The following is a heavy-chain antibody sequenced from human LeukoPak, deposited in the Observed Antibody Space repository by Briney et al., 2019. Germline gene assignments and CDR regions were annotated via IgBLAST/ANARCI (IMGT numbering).Heavy chain of an antibody. CDR2: ISASGGNT. CDR1: EFTFSSYA. J-gene: IGHJ6*02. V-gene: IGHV3-23*01. Sequence: GGSLRLSCAASEFTFSSYAMQWVRQAPGKGLEWVSRISASGGNTWYADSVKGRFTISRDNSKNTLYLQMNSLRAEDTAVYYCAKYVSARGPPYALAVWGQGTTVTVSS. CDR3: AKYVSARGPPYALAV. D-gene: IGHD2/OR15-2a*01.